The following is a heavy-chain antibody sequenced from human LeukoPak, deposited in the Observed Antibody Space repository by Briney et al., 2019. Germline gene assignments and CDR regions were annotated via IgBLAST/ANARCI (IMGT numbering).Heavy chain of an antibody. J-gene: IGHJ4*02. CDR2: ISGSGGST. CDR3: AKGGPIQVRLQSFRTKEGSYYFDY. V-gene: IGHV3-23*01. CDR1: GFTFSSYA. Sequence: PGGSLRLSCAASGFTFSSYAMSWVRQAPGKGLEWVSAISGSGGSTYYADSVKGRFTISRDNSKNTLYLQMNSLRAEDTAVYYCAKGGPIQVRLQSFRTKEGSYYFDYWGQGTLVTVSS. D-gene: IGHD5-24*01.